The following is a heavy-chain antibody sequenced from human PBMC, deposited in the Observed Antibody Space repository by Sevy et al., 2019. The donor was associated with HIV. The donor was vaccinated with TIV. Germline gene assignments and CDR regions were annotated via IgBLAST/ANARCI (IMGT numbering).Heavy chain of an antibody. J-gene: IGHJ4*02. CDR2: ISYDGSNK. D-gene: IGHD3-22*01. CDR1: GFTFSSYA. V-gene: IGHV3-30-3*01. CDR3: ARMYYDSSGTSYFDY. Sequence: GGSLRLSCAASGFTFSSYAMHWVRQAPGKGLEWVAVISYDGSNKYYADSVKGRFTISRDNSKNTLYLQMNSLRAEDTVVYYCARMYYDSSGTSYFDYWGQGTLVTVSS.